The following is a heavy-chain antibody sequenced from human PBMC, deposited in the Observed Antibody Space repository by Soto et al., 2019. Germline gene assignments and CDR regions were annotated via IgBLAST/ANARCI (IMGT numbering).Heavy chain of an antibody. CDR1: GFAFSSYA. Sequence: LRLSCAASGFAFSSYAMSLVRQAPGKGLEWVSAISGSGGSTYYADSVKGRFTISRDNSKNTLYLQMNSLRAEDTAVYYCAKKWTGYYPFDYWGQGTLVTVSS. J-gene: IGHJ4*02. V-gene: IGHV3-23*01. D-gene: IGHD3-9*01. CDR2: ISGSGGST. CDR3: AKKWTGYYPFDY.